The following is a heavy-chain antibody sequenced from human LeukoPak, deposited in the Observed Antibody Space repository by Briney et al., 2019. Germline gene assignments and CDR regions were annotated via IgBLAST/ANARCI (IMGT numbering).Heavy chain of an antibody. J-gene: IGHJ4*02. D-gene: IGHD3-10*01. CDR2: INGEQSEK. Sequence: GGSVTVSCVASGCTFSSYWMIWVRQPAGKGLEGVGNINGEQSEKYYVDFVMARFNNSRDNAENSLYLQLNSVRVDDTAIDYWSRGEGDDYWGQGTLVTVSS. CDR1: GCTFSSYW. CDR3: SRGEGDDY. V-gene: IGHV3-7*01.